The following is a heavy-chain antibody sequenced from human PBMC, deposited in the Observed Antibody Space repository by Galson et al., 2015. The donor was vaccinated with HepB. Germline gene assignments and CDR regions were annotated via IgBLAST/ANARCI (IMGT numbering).Heavy chain of an antibody. CDR3: ARDMREYSSSWHAFDI. J-gene: IGHJ3*02. CDR1: GFTFSSYA. D-gene: IGHD6-13*01. V-gene: IGHV3-30-3*01. CDR2: ISYEGNNK. Sequence: SLRLSCAASGFTFSSYAKHWVRQAPGKGLEWVAVISYEGNNKYYADSVKGRFTISRDNSKNTLYLQMNSLGADDTALYYCARDMREYSSSWHAFDIWGQGTMVTVSS.